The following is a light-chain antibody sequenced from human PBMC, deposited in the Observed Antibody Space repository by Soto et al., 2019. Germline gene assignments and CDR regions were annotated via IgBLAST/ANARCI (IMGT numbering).Light chain of an antibody. J-gene: IGLJ2*01. CDR1: SSNIGSNT. CDR3: AAWDDSLNGPV. Sequence: QSVLTQPPSASGTPGQRVTISCSGGSSNIGSNTVNWYQHLPGTAPKLLIYSNNQRPSGVPDRFSGSMSGTSASLAISGLQSEDEADYYCAAWDDSLNGPVFGGGTKL. V-gene: IGLV1-44*01. CDR2: SNN.